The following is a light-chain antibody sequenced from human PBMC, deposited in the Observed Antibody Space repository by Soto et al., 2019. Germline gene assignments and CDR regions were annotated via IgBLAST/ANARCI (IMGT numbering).Light chain of an antibody. CDR3: QQYAGSPCT. CDR2: GAS. J-gene: IGKJ1*01. V-gene: IGKV3-20*01. CDR1: ASVSTSF. Sequence: EIVLPQSPATLSLSPGERATLSCRASASVSTSFLAWYQKSPGEAPRLLICGASNGATGIPDWFSGSGSGTDFTLIIGRLEHEDFAVYFWQQYAGSPCTFGQGTKVEIK.